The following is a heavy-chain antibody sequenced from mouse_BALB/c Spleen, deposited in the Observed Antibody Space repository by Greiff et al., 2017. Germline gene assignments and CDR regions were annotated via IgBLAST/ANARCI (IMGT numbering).Heavy chain of an antibody. V-gene: IGHV5-6-4*01. D-gene: IGHD3-1*01. J-gene: IGHJ4*01. Sequence: EVQVVESGGGLVKPGGSLKLSCAASGFTFSSYTMSWVRQTPEKRLEWVATISSGGSYTYYPDSVKGRFTISRDNAKNTLYLQMSSLKSEDTAMYYCTRDTGTKGAMDYWGQGTSVTVSS. CDR3: TRDTGTKGAMDY. CDR1: GFTFSSYT. CDR2: ISSGGSYT.